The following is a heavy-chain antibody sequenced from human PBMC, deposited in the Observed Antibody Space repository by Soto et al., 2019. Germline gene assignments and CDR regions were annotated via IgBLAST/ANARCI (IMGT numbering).Heavy chain of an antibody. CDR2: ISSSSSTI. J-gene: IGHJ4*02. CDR1: GFTFSSYS. Sequence: EVQLVESGGGLVQPGGSLRLSCAASGFTFSSYSMNWVRQAPGKGLEWVSYISSSSSTIYYADSVKGRFTISRDNAKKSRYRQMNSRRGEDTAVYYCGRGAYYYDSSGLSYWRQGTLVTVSS. V-gene: IGHV3-48*01. CDR3: GRGAYYYDSSGLSY. D-gene: IGHD3-22*01.